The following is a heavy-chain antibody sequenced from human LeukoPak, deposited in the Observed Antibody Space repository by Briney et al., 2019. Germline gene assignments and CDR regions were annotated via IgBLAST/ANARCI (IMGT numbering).Heavy chain of an antibody. CDR1: VYSFSSYG. CDR2: ISAYNGDT. Sequence: ASVKVSCKASVYSFSSYGISWVRQAPGQELEWMGWISAYNGDTRYTQSVQDRITPTTDTTTATAYMELRSLTSDDTAVYYCARPANMHLDWFMDYWGQGTLVTVSS. V-gene: IGHV1-18*01. CDR3: ARPANMHLDWFMDY. J-gene: IGHJ4*02. D-gene: IGHD3-9*01.